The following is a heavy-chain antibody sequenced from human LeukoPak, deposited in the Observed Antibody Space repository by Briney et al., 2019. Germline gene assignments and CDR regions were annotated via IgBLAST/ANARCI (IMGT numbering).Heavy chain of an antibody. V-gene: IGHV3-15*01. CDR1: GFTFSHAW. CDR3: AADVPSPLAQIDY. CDR2: IKAGGAT. J-gene: IGHJ4*02. Sequence: GGSLRLSCAASGFTFSHAWMSWVRQAPGKGLEWVARIKAGGATDYAAPVKGRFTISRDDSLNTLYLQMDSLKIGDTAVYYCAADVPSPLAQIDYWGQGTLVTVSS.